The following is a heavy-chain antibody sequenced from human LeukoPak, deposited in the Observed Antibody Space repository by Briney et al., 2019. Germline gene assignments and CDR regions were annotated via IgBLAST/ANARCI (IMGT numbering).Heavy chain of an antibody. Sequence: ASVKVSCKASGYTFTSYYMHWVRQAPGQGLEWMGIINPSGGSTSYAQKFQGRVTMARDTSTSTVYMELSSLRSEDTAVYYCATEGGIYSGSYPFDYWGQGTLVTVSS. CDR3: ATEGGIYSGSYPFDY. J-gene: IGHJ4*02. CDR2: INPSGGST. CDR1: GYTFTSYY. V-gene: IGHV1-46*01. D-gene: IGHD1-26*01.